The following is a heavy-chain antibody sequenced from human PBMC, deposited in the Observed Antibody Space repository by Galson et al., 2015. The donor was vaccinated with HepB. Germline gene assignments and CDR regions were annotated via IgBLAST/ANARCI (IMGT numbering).Heavy chain of an antibody. CDR3: ARGGPLGELSTLDS. J-gene: IGHJ4*02. V-gene: IGHV1-18*01. Sequence: SVKVSCKASGYTFSNYAITWLRQAPGQGLQWMGWISPYNGNTRYAHSLQGRLTLTTDTSTGTAYMELRTLKSDDTAVFYCARGGPLGELSTLDSWGQGTLVIVSS. CDR1: GYTFSNYA. D-gene: IGHD3-16*02. CDR2: ISPYNGNT.